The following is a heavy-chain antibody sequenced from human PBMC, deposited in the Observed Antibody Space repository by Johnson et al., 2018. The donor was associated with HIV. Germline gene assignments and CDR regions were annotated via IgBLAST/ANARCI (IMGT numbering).Heavy chain of an antibody. CDR2: INSDGSST. Sequence: MLLVESGGGLVQPGGSLRLSCAASGFTFSSYWMHWVRQAPGKGLVWVSRINSDGSSTSYADSVKGRFTISRDNAKNTLYLQMNSLRAEDTAVYYCARVRRREQKLDAFDIWGQGTMVTVSS. D-gene: IGHD1-26*01. V-gene: IGHV3-74*01. CDR3: ARVRRREQKLDAFDI. J-gene: IGHJ3*02. CDR1: GFTFSSYW.